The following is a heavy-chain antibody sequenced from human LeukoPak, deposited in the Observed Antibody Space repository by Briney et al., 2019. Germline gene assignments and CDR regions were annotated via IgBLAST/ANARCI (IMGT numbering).Heavy chain of an antibody. CDR3: AKEVRGVISWLYNCFDP. J-gene: IGHJ5*02. D-gene: IGHD3-10*01. CDR2: IYYSGST. Sequence: SETLSLTCTLSGGPISSCRYYWGRIRQPPGKGLVWIGCIYYSGSTYYNPSLKSLVTISIDTSKNQFSLKLSSVTAADTDVYYCAKEVRGVISWLYNCFDPWGQGTLVTVSS. V-gene: IGHV4-39*07. CDR1: GGPISSCRYY.